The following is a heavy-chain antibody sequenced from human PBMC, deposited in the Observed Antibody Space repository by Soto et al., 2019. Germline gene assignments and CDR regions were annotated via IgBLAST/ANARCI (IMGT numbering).Heavy chain of an antibody. CDR2: IYYSGST. CDR3: ARDGYYGMDV. J-gene: IGHJ6*02. Sequence: NPSETLSLTCTVSGGSVSSGSYYWSWIRQPPGKGLEWIGYIYYSGSTNYNPSLKSRVTISVDTSKNQFSLKLSSVTAADTAVYYCARDGYYGMDVWGQGTTVTSP. CDR1: GGSVSSGSYY. V-gene: IGHV4-61*01.